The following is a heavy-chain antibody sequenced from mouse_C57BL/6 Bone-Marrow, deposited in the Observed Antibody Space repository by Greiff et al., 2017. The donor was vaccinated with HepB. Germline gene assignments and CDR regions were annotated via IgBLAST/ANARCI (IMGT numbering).Heavy chain of an antibody. V-gene: IGHV5-9-1*02. Sequence: EVKVEESGEGLVKPGGSLKLSCAASGFTFSSYAMSWVRQTPEKRLEWVAYISSGGDYIYYADTVKGRFTISRDNARNTLYLQMSSLKSEDTAMYYCTRDRGLLNFDYWGQGTTLTVSS. CDR2: ISSGGDYI. CDR1: GFTFSSYA. CDR3: TRDRGLLNFDY. D-gene: IGHD2-10*01. J-gene: IGHJ2*01.